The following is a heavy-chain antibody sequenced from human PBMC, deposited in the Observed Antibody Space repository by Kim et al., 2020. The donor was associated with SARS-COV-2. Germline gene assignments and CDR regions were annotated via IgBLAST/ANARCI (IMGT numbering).Heavy chain of an antibody. CDR2: FNPNSVGT. Sequence: ASVKVSCKASGYTFTGYYMQWGRQAPGQGLEWMGWFNPNSVGTNDAQKFQGRVTMTRDTSISTAYMELSRLRSDDTDVYYGATMAAACPPDYYYYAMD. D-gene: IGHD6-6*01. CDR1: GYTFTGYY. J-gene: IGHJ6*01. V-gene: IGHV1-2*02. CDR3: ATMAAACPPDYYYYAMD.